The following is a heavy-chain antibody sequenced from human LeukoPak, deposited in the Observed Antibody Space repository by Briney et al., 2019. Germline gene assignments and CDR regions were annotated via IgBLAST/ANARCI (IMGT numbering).Heavy chain of an antibody. J-gene: IGHJ4*02. CDR2: IRYDGSNK. CDR3: ARDEWIVGAPRTTNYFDY. D-gene: IGHD1-26*01. V-gene: IGHV3-30*02. Sequence: HPGGSLRLSCAASGFTFSSYGMHWVRQAPGKGLEWVAFIRYDGSNKYYADSVKGRFTISRDNAKNSLYLQMNSLRAEDTAVYYCARDEWIVGAPRTTNYFDYWGQGTLVTVSS. CDR1: GFTFSSYG.